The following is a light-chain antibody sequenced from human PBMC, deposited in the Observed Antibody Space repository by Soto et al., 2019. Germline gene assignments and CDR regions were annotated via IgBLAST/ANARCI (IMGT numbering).Light chain of an antibody. Sequence: EIVMTQSPATLSVSPVVRATLSCRASQSVSNTLAWYQQKPGQAPRLLMYDASTRAPGIPARFSGSGSGMEFTLTISSLQSEDFAVYYCQQYSNWPLYSFGQGTRLEIK. J-gene: IGKJ2*03. CDR3: QQYSNWPLYS. CDR1: QSVSNT. V-gene: IGKV3-15*01. CDR2: DAS.